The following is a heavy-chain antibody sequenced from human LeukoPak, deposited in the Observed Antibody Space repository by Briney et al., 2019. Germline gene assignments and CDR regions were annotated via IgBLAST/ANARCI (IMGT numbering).Heavy chain of an antibody. CDR2: INGDGSST. D-gene: IGHD2-2*01. V-gene: IGHV3-74*01. CDR1: GFTFSSYW. CDR3: ASRYCSSTSCSYY. J-gene: IGHJ4*02. Sequence: SXRLSCAASGFTFSSYWMHWVRQGXGKGLVWVSRINGDGSSTSYADSVKGRFTISRDNAKNTLYLQMNSLRAEDAAVYYCASRYCSSTSCSYYWGQGTLVTVSS.